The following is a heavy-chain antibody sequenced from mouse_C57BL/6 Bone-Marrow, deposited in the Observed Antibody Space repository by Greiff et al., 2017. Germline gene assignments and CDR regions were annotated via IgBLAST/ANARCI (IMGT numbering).Heavy chain of an antibody. CDR2: SRNKANDYTT. J-gene: IGHJ1*03. CDR1: GFTFSDLY. CDR3: ARDGGSSHWYFDV. Sequence: EVQGVESGGGLVQSGRSLRLSCATSGFTFSDLYMEWVRQAPGKGLEWIAASRNKANDYTTEYSASVKGRFIVSRDTSQSILYLQMNALRAEDTAIYYCARDGGSSHWYFDVWGTGTTVTVSS. D-gene: IGHD1-1*01. V-gene: IGHV7-1*01.